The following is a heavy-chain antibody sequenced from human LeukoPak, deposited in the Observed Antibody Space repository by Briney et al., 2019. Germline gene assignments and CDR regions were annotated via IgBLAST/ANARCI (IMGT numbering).Heavy chain of an antibody. D-gene: IGHD6-13*01. J-gene: IGHJ5*02. Sequence: GASVKVSCKASGYTFTSYGISWVRQAPGQGLEWMGWISAYNGNTNYAQKLQGRVTMTTDTSTSTAYMELRSLRSEDTAVYYCARLYSSSWYNWFDPWGQGTLVTVSS. CDR1: GYTFTSYG. CDR3: ARLYSSSWYNWFDP. CDR2: ISAYNGNT. V-gene: IGHV1-18*01.